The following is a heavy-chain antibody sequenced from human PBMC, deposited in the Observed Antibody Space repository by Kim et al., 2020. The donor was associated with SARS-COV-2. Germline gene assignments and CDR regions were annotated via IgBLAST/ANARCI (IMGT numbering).Heavy chain of an antibody. J-gene: IGHJ4*02. CDR2: IYYSGST. D-gene: IGHD7-27*01. CDR1: GGSISSSSYY. CDR3: ARHGDAVDY. V-gene: IGHV4-39*01. Sequence: SETLSLTCTVSGGSISSSSYYWGWIRQPPGKGLEWIGSIYYSGSTYYNPSLKSRVTISVDTSKNQFSLKLSSVTAADTAVYYCARHGDAVDYWGQGTLVTVSS.